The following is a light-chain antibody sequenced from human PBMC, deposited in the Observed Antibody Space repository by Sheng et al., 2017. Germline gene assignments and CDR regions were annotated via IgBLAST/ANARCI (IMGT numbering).Light chain of an antibody. V-gene: IGKV1-9*01. J-gene: IGKJ1*01. CDR3: QQYGTSPLT. Sequence: IQLTQSPSSLSASVGDRVTITCRASQGISSYLAWYQQKPGKAPKLLIYATSTLQSGVPSRFRGSESGTDFTLTISGLQPEDFAVYYCQQYGTSPLTFGQGTKVEIK. CDR1: QGISSY. CDR2: ATS.